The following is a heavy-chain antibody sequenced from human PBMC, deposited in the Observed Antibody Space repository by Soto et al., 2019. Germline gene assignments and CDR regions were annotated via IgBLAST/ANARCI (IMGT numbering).Heavy chain of an antibody. V-gene: IGHV1-2*02. CDR2: IYPNSGDT. Sequence: ASVNVSCKPSGYSFTGYYIHWLRQAPGQGLECMGWIYPNSGDTKSAQKFQGRLTLTRDTSITTAYMELSSLRSDDTAIYYCASLQTSGWYGVHWGQGTLVTVSS. CDR1: GYSFTGYY. CDR3: ASLQTSGWYGVH. D-gene: IGHD6-19*01. J-gene: IGHJ4*02.